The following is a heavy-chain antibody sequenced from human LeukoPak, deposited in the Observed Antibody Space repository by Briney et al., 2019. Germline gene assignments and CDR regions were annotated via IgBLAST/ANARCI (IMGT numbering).Heavy chain of an antibody. CDR1: GFTFSTYG. CDR2: VWFDGSNK. CDR3: AREARVAAAGTHWFDP. J-gene: IGHJ5*02. D-gene: IGHD6-13*01. V-gene: IGHV3-33*01. Sequence: GGSLRLSCVASGFTFSTYGMHWVRQAPGKGLEWVAVVWFDGSNKNYAESVKGRFTISRDNPKNTLYLQMDSLRAEDTAVYYCAREARVAAAGTHWFDPWGQGTLVTVSS.